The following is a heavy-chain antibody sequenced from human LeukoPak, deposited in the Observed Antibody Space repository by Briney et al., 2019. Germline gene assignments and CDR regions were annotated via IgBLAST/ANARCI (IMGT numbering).Heavy chain of an antibody. V-gene: IGHV3-23*01. D-gene: IGHD5-18*01. CDR3: ARHDTYSYGDY. J-gene: IGHJ4*02. CDR2: ITISDGRS. Sequence: PGGSLRLSCAASGFTFSNYAMSWVRQAPGKGLEWVSAITISDGRSYYADSVKGRFAVSRDNSRNTLYLQMNSLRGEDTAVYYCARHDTYSYGDYWGQGTLVTVSS. CDR1: GFTFSNYA.